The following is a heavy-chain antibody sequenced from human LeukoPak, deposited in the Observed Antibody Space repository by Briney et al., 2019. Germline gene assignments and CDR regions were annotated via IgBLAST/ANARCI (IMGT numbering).Heavy chain of an antibody. D-gene: IGHD6-13*01. CDR1: GFTFSSYW. V-gene: IGHV3-74*01. CDR3: ANPELTYSSSWYSH. Sequence: GGSLRLSCAASGFTFSSYWIHWVRQAPGKGLVWVSRINSDGSNTDYADSVKGRFTISRDNAKNTLYLQMNSLRAEDTAVYYCANPELTYSSSWYSHWGQGTLVTVSS. J-gene: IGHJ4*02. CDR2: INSDGSNT.